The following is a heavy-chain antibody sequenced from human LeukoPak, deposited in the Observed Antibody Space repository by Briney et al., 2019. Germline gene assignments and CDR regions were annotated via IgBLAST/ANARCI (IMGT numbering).Heavy chain of an antibody. Sequence: GGALRLSCAVSGFAFSSSWMTWVRQAPGKGLEWVANVKEDGSQKHYVDSVKGRFTISRDNAKNSLFLHMDSLRDDDTAVYYCATYSVYDLGAHWCQGTLVTVSS. V-gene: IGHV3-7*02. CDR3: ATYSVYDLGAH. CDR2: VKEDGSQK. CDR1: GFAFSSSW. D-gene: IGHD5/OR15-5a*01. J-gene: IGHJ4*02.